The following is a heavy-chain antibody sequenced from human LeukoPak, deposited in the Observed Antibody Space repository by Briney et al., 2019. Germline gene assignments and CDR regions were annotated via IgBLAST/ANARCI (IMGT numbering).Heavy chain of an antibody. V-gene: IGHV4-59*08. CDR2: IYYSGST. CDR1: GGSISSYY. Sequence: SETLSLTCTVSGGSISSYYWSWIRQPPGKGLEWIGYIYYSGSTNYNPSLKSRVTISVDTSKNQFSLKLSSVTAADTAVYYCARVEMATIFAFDIWAKGQWSPSLQ. J-gene: IGHJ3*02. D-gene: IGHD5-24*01. CDR3: ARVEMATIFAFDI.